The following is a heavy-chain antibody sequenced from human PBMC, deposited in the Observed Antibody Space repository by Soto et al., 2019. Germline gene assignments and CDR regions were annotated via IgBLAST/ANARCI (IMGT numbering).Heavy chain of an antibody. Sequence: SVKVSCKASGGTFSSYAISWVRQAPGQGLEWMGGIIPIFGTANYAQKFQGRVTITADESTSTAYMELSSLRSEDTAVYYCARDPAIAEADYYYYGMDVCGQGTTLTVYS. V-gene: IGHV1-69*13. J-gene: IGHJ6*02. CDR3: ARDPAIAEADYYYYGMDV. D-gene: IGHD6-13*01. CDR2: IIPIFGTA. CDR1: GGTFSSYA.